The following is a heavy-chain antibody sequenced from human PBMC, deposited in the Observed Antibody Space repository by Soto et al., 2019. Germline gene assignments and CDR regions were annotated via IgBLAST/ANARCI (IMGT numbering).Heavy chain of an antibody. V-gene: IGHV3-23*01. J-gene: IGHJ4*02. CDR3: AKGGGRVGATTPLGY. D-gene: IGHD1-26*01. CDR1: GFTFSSYA. CDR2: ISGSGGST. Sequence: SLRLSCAASGFTFSSYAMSWVRQAPGKGLEWVSAISGSGGSTYYADSVKGRFTISRDNSKNTLYLQMNSLRAEDTAVYYCAKGGGRVGATTPLGYWGQGTLVTVSS.